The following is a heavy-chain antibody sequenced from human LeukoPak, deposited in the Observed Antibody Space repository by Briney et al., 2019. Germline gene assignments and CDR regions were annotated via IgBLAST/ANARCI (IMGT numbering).Heavy chain of an antibody. CDR1: GDSVSGNSVA. Sequence: SQTLSLTCAISGDSVSGNSVAWNWIRQSPSRGLEWLGRTYYRSKWYNDYAVSVKSRITINADTSKNQISLLLNPVAPEDTAVYYCAREARGIAFDIWGQGTMVTVSS. J-gene: IGHJ3*02. CDR2: TYYRSKWYN. CDR3: AREARGIAFDI. V-gene: IGHV6-1*01.